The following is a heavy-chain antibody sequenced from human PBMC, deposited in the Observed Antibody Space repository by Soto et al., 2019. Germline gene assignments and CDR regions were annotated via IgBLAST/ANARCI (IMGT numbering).Heavy chain of an antibody. CDR1: GLTLDDYG. CDR2: INWNGGST. D-gene: IGHD1-20*01. Sequence: PGGSLRLSCAASGLTLDDYGISWVRQAPGKGLEWVSGINWNGGSTGYADSVKGRFTISRDNAKNSLYLQMNSLRAEDTALYLCARYNRDGYYYYCMDVRGKGPTVTRSS. CDR3: ARYNRDGYYYYCMDV. V-gene: IGHV3-20*01. J-gene: IGHJ6*03.